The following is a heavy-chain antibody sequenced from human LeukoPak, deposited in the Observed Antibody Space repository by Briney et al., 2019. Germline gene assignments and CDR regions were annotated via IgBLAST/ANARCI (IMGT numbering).Heavy chain of an antibody. CDR2: ISGSGGST. V-gene: IGHV3-23*01. D-gene: IGHD3-10*01. J-gene: IGHJ4*02. CDR1: GFTFSSYA. Sequence: GGSLRLSCAASGFTFSSYAMSWVRRAPGKGLEWVSAISGSGGSTYYADSVKGRFTISRDNSKNTLYLQMNSLRAEDTAVYYCAKDILRFGESFPSQSDYWGQGTLVTVSS. CDR3: AKDILRFGESFPSQSDY.